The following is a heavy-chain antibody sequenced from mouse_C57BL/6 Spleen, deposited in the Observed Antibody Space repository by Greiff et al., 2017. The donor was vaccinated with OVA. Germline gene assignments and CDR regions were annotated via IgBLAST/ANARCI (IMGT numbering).Heavy chain of an antibody. CDR3: TRGGYDSLYAMDY. J-gene: IGHJ4*01. D-gene: IGHD2-4*01. V-gene: IGHV1-15*01. Sequence: QVQLKESGAELVRPGASVTLSCKASGYTFTDYEMHWVKQTPVHGLEWIGAIDPETGGTAYNQKFKGKAILTADKSSSTAYMELRSLTSEDSAVYYCTRGGYDSLYAMDYWGQGTSVTVSS. CDR1: GYTFTDYE. CDR2: IDPETGGT.